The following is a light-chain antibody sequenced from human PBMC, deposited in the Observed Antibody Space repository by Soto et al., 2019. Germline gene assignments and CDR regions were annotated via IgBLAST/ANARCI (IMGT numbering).Light chain of an antibody. CDR1: QSVSSNY. J-gene: IGKJ3*01. CDR2: GAS. Sequence: EIVVTQSPGTLSLSPGERATLSCRASQSVSSNYLAWYQQKPGQAPRLLIYGASSRASDIPDRFSGSGSGTDFTLIISRLEPEDFAMYYCQQYGSTPFTSGPGTKVDVK. V-gene: IGKV3-20*01. CDR3: QQYGSTPFT.